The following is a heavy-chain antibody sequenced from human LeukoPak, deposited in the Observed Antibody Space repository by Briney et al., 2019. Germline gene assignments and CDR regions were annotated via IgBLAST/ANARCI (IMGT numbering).Heavy chain of an antibody. CDR1: GYTFTRYA. CDR3: SREEIWSGYHLVFDY. V-gene: IGHV7-4-1*02. CDR2: INTNTGNP. Sequence: GASVKVSCKASGYTFTRYAINWVRQAPGQGLEWMGWINTNTGNPTYAQGFTGRFVFSLDTSVNTAYLQISSLKAEDTAIYYCSREEIWSGYHLVFDYWGQGALVTVSS. D-gene: IGHD3-3*01. J-gene: IGHJ4*02.